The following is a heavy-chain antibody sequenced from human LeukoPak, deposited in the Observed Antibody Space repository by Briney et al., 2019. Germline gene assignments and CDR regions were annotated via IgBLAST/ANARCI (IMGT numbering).Heavy chain of an antibody. CDR2: MNQDGSEK. V-gene: IGHV3-7*01. Sequence: GGSLRLSCAASGFTFSSYWMSWVRQAPGKGLEWVANMNQDGSEKYFVDSVKGRFTISRDNAKNSLYLQMNSVRAEDTAVYYCVRDFRFLDDYWGQGTLVSVSS. CDR3: VRDFRFLDDY. D-gene: IGHD3-3*01. J-gene: IGHJ4*02. CDR1: GFTFSSYW.